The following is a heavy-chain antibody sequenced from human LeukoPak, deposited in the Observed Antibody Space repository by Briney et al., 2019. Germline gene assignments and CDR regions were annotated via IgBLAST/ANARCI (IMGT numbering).Heavy chain of an antibody. D-gene: IGHD3-22*01. V-gene: IGHV4-59*01. J-gene: IGHJ3*02. CDR1: GASISSSY. CDR3: ARGYYDSRGYSNTFDN. Sequence: SETLSLTCAVSGASISSSYWSWIRQPPGKGLEWIGYINYSGNTKYNPSLESRVTISVDASNNQFSLRLSSVTAADTAFYYCARGYYDSRGYSNTFDNWGQGTLVTVSS. CDR2: INYSGNT.